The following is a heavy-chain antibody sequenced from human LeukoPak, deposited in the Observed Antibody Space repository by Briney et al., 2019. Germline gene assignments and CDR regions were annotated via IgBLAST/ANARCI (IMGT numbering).Heavy chain of an antibody. Sequence: GASVKVSCKASGYTFTNFGISWGRQAPGQGLEWIGWISPYNGNTDYPQKVQGRVTMTTDTSTSTAYMELRSLRSDDTAVYYCARGGVGHCSGGSCPTSWFDPWGQGTLVTVSS. CDR2: ISPYNGNT. V-gene: IGHV1-18*01. CDR1: GYTFTNFG. D-gene: IGHD2-15*01. J-gene: IGHJ5*02. CDR3: ARGGVGHCSGGSCPTSWFDP.